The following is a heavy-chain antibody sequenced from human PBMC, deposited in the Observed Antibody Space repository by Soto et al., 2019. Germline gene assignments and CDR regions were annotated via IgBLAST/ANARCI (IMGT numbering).Heavy chain of an antibody. J-gene: IGHJ4*02. V-gene: IGHV4-59*01. D-gene: IGHD6-13*01. CDR3: ARSVAAPGAHIDY. CDR1: GGSISCSY. CDR2: VYYTGST. Sequence: SETLCLTCIVSGGSISCSYWSWIRQSPGKGLEWLGYVYYTGSTNYSPSLRSRVSISVDTSKNEFSLRLSSVTAADTAVYFCARSVAAPGAHIDYWGQGTQVTVSS.